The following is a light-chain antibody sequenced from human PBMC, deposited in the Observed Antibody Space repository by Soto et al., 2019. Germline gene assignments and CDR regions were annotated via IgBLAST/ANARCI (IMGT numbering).Light chain of an antibody. CDR1: QGIRSS. Sequence: DIQLTQSPSLLSASVGDRVTITCRASQGIRSSLAWYQQRPGRAPKLLIYAASILHSGVPSRFSGSGSGTEFTLPISSLQPEDFATYYCQQLNLFPPFTFGQGTKLEIK. CDR3: QQLNLFPPFT. V-gene: IGKV1-9*01. J-gene: IGKJ2*01. CDR2: AAS.